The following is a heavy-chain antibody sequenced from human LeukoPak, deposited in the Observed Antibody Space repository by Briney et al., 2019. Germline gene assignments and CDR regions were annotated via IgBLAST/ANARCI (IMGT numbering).Heavy chain of an antibody. D-gene: IGHD4-23*01. CDR2: IIPIFGTA. CDR3: AREQVGGPVSGNSYFDY. V-gene: IGHV1-69*13. Sequence: SVKVSCKASGGTFISYAISWVRQAPGQGLEWMGGIIPIFGTANYAQKFQGRVTITADESTSTAYMELSSLRSEDTAVYYCAREQVGGPVSGNSYFDYWGQGTLVTVSS. CDR1: GGTFISYA. J-gene: IGHJ4*02.